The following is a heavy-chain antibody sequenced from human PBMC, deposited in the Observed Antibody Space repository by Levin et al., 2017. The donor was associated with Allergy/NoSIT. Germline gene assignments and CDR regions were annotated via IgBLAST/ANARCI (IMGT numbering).Heavy chain of an antibody. CDR1: GFTFSDYY. J-gene: IGHJ4*02. Sequence: LSLTCAASGFTFSDYYMSWIRQAPGKGLEWVSYISSSSSYTNYADSVKGRFTISRDNAKNSLYLQMNSRRAEDTAVYYCARKGGSSWSFDYWGQGTLVTVSS. D-gene: IGHD6-13*01. CDR3: ARKGGSSWSFDY. V-gene: IGHV3-11*03. CDR2: ISSSSSYT.